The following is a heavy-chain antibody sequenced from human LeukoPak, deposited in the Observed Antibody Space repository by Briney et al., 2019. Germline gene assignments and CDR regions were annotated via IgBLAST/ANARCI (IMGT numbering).Heavy chain of an antibody. J-gene: IGHJ4*02. CDR3: ARDRGYYYGSGYFDY. CDR1: GYTFTSYA. D-gene: IGHD3-10*01. V-gene: IGHV1-3*01. Sequence: ASVKVSCKASGYTFTSYAMHWVRQAPGQRLEWMGWINAGNGNAEYSQKFQGRVTITRDTSASTAYMELSSLRSEDTAVYYCARDRGYYYGSGYFDYWGQGTQVTVSS. CDR2: INAGNGNA.